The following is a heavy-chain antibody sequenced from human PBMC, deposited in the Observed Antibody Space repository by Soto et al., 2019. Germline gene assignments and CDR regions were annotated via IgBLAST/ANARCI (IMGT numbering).Heavy chain of an antibody. V-gene: IGHV3-48*03. CDR2: LSDSGFTI. Sequence: GGSLRLSCAASGFTFSSYEMNWVRQAPGKGLEWVSYLSDSGFTIHYAESVKGRFTISRDNAKNSLYLQMNGLRAEDTAVYYCARALYDNSGHYHGAFDHWGRGTLVTVSS. J-gene: IGHJ4*02. CDR3: ARALYDNSGHYHGAFDH. D-gene: IGHD3-22*01. CDR1: GFTFSSYE.